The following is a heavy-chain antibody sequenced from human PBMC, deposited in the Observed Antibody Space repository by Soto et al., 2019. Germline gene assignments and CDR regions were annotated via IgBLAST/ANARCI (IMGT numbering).Heavy chain of an antibody. Sequence: QVPLTQSGAEVKKPGASVKVSCKVSGDTLTKLSMHWVRQGPGKGLEWVGGFDPEDEPTLYAQKLQGRVTMTEDTSTDTAYLDLRGLRSDDTAVYYCAAGRYRGAASASRFEFWGQGTLVTVSS. CDR3: AAGRYRGAASASRFEF. CDR2: FDPEDEPT. J-gene: IGHJ4*02. CDR1: GDTLTKLS. V-gene: IGHV1-24*01. D-gene: IGHD3-10*01.